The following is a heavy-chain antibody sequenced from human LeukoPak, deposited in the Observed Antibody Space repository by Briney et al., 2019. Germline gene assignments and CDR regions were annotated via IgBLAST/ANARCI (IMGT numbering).Heavy chain of an antibody. J-gene: IGHJ4*02. CDR2: ISYDGSNK. D-gene: IGHD6-13*01. CDR3: ASLKLIIAAAGPAPFDY. Sequence: GGSLRLSCAASGFTFSSYAMHWVRQAPGKGLEWVAVISYDGSNKYYADSVKGRFTISRDNSKNTLYLQMNSLRAEDTAVYYCASLKLIIAAAGPAPFDYWGQGTLVTVSS. CDR1: GFTFSSYA. V-gene: IGHV3-30*04.